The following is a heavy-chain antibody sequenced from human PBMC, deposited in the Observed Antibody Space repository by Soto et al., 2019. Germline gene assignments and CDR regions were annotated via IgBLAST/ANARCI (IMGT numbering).Heavy chain of an antibody. Sequence: LRLSCAASGFTFSSYSMNWVRQAPGKGLEWVSSISSSSSYIYYADSVKGRFTISRDNAKNSLYLQMNSLRAEDTAVYYCARVGKNGIPFDYWGQGTLVTAPQ. CDR1: GFTFSSYS. V-gene: IGHV3-21*01. CDR3: ARVGKNGIPFDY. J-gene: IGHJ4*02. CDR2: ISSSSSYI. D-gene: IGHD5-18*01.